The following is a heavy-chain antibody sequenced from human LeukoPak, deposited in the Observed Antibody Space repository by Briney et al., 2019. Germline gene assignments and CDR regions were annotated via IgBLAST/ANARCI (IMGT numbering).Heavy chain of an antibody. CDR1: GFTFSNAW. D-gene: IGHD6-19*01. V-gene: IGHV3-15*01. CDR2: IKSKTDGGTT. CDR3: ATRAVAGDY. Sequence: RGSLRLSCAASGFTFSNAWMSWVRQAPGKGLEWVGRIKSKTDGGTTDYAAPVKGRFTISRDDSKNTLYLQMSSLKTDDTAIYYCATRAVAGDYWGQGTLVTVSS. J-gene: IGHJ4*02.